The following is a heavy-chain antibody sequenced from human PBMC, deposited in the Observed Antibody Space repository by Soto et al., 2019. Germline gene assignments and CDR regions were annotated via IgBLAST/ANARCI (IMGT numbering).Heavy chain of an antibody. CDR2: ISYDGSNK. CDR1: GFTFSSYA. J-gene: IGHJ3*02. Sequence: LRLSCAASGFTFSSYAMHWVRQAPGKGLEWVAVISYDGSNKYYADSVKGRFTISRDNSKNTLYLQMNSLRAEDTAVYYCANRLNAFDIWGQGTMVTVSS. V-gene: IGHV3-30-3*01. CDR3: ANRLNAFDI. D-gene: IGHD2-8*01.